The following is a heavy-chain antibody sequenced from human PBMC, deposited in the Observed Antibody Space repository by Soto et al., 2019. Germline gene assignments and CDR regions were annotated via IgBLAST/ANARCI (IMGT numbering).Heavy chain of an antibody. J-gene: IGHJ6*02. CDR3: AREEEIAAAGTPPNYGMDV. Sequence: GGSLRLSCAASGFTFSSYWMHWVRQAPGKGLVWVSRINSDGSSTSYADSVKGRFTISRDNAKNTLYLQMNSLRAEDTAVYYCAREEEIAAAGTPPNYGMDVWGQGTTVTVSS. CDR2: INSDGSST. CDR1: GFTFSSYW. V-gene: IGHV3-74*01. D-gene: IGHD6-13*01.